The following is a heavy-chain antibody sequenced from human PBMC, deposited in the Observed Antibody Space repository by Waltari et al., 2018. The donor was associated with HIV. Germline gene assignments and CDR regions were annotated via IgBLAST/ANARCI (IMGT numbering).Heavy chain of an antibody. V-gene: IGHV1-8*01. CDR1: GYDFSTLD. D-gene: IGHD3-3*01. CDR2: MSPSSGKT. Sequence: QVQLVQSAAEVKPPGASVKVPCKTSGYDFSTLDINWVRQAPGQGFEWMGWMSPSSGKTGYAQKFHGRVSMTRDTSIDTADMQLSRLTSRDTAVYYCARSRPGAVFGDNWGQGTLVVVSS. J-gene: IGHJ4*02. CDR3: ARSRPGAVFGDN.